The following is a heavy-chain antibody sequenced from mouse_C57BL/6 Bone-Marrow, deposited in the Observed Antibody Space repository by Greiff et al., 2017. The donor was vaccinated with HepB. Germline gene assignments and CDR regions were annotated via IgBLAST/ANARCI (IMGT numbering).Heavy chain of an antibody. J-gene: IGHJ2*01. CDR1: GYTFTSYW. CDR3: ARRRGFSDAFDY. CDR2: IDPSDSET. Sequence: QVHVKQPGAELVRPGSSVKLSCKASGYTFTSYWMHWVKQRPIQGLEWIGNIDPSDSETHYNQKFKDKATLTVDKSSSTAYMQLSSLTSEDSAVYYCARRRGFSDAFDYWGQGTTLTVSS. V-gene: IGHV1-52*01.